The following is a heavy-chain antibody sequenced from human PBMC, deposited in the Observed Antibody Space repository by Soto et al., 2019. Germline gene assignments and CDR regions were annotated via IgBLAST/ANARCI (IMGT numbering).Heavy chain of an antibody. CDR2: VFHSGST. Sequence: QLQLQESGPGLVRPSETLSLTCTVSGASISSNSHYWGWIRQPPGKGLEWIGSVFHSGSTKYSASLKGRVTISVDTAKDQFSLSLSSVTVADTAVYYCARLFTGNYYIDSWGHGTLVTVSS. CDR3: ARLFTGNYYIDS. CDR1: GASISSNSHY. D-gene: IGHD1-26*01. V-gene: IGHV4-39*01. J-gene: IGHJ5*01.